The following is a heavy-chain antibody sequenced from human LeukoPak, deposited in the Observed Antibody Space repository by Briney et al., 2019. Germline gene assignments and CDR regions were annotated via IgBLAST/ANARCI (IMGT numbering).Heavy chain of an antibody. Sequence: SRTLSLTCTVSGGSISSGNYYWSWIRQPAGKGLEWIGRIYTSGSTNYNPSLKSRVTISVDTSKNQFSLKLSSVTAADTAVYFCARERYFDWLNYYYYMDVWGKGATVTVSS. CDR1: GGSISSGNYY. J-gene: IGHJ6*03. CDR3: ARERYFDWLNYYYYMDV. D-gene: IGHD3-9*01. V-gene: IGHV4-61*02. CDR2: IYTSGST.